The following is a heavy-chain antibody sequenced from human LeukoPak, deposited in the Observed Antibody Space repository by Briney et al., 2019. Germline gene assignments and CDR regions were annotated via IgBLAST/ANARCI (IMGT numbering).Heavy chain of an antibody. CDR1: GGSFSGYY. D-gene: IGHD6-25*01. Sequence: SETLSLTCAVYGGSFSGYYWSWIRQPPGKGLEWIGEINHSGSTNYNPSLKSRVTISVDTSKNQFSLQLNSVTPEDTAVYYCARGRSGRTYYYYMDVWGKGTTVTVSS. V-gene: IGHV4-34*01. J-gene: IGHJ6*03. CDR3: ARGRSGRTYYYYMDV. CDR2: INHSGST.